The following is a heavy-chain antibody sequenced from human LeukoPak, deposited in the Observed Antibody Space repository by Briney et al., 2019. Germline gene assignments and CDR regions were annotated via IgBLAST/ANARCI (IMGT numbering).Heavy chain of an antibody. CDR1: GFTFSTFS. Sequence: GGSLRLSCAASGFTFSTFSMNWVRQPPGKGLEWVPSISGSTTYIFYADSVEGRFTISRDNAKNLVYLQMNSLRAEDTAVYYCARDGDGSGSGCPFYFDQWGQGILVTVSS. J-gene: IGHJ4*02. V-gene: IGHV3-21*01. CDR2: ISGSTTYI. D-gene: IGHD6-19*01. CDR3: ARDGDGSGSGCPFYFDQ.